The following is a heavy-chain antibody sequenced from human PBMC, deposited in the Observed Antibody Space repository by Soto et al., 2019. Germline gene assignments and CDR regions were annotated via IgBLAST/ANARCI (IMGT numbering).Heavy chain of an antibody. J-gene: IGHJ4*02. CDR2: ISGSGGST. CDR3: AKTYQLLGTDY. D-gene: IGHD2-2*01. CDR1: GFTFSSYA. V-gene: IGHV3-23*01. Sequence: GGSLRLSCAASGFTFSSYAMSWVRQAPGKGLEWVLAISGSGGSTYYADSVKGRFTISRDNYKNTLYLQMNSLRAEDTAVYYCAKTYQLLGTDYWGQGTLVTVSS.